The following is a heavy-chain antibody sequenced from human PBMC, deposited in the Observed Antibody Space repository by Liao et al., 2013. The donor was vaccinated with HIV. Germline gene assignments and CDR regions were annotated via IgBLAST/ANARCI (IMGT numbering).Heavy chain of an antibody. D-gene: IGHD3-22*01. CDR3: ARDKYSDSSGYYPSDNDAFVY. CDR1: GASLNSADYY. J-gene: IGHJ3*02. CDR2: IYYSGST. Sequence: QVQLQESGPGLVKPSQTMTLTCTVSGASLNSADYYWSWIRQPPGRAWSGLGTIYYSGSTYYTPSLKSRVTISVDTSKNQFSLKLSSVTAADTAVYYCARDKYSDSSGYYPSDNDAFVYLGPRDNGHRLF. V-gene: IGHV4-30-4*08.